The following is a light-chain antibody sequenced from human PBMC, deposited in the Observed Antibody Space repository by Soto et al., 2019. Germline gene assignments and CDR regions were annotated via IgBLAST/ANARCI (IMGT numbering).Light chain of an antibody. V-gene: IGKV3-15*01. CDR2: GAS. CDR3: QQYNDWPPYT. CDR1: QSISNN. Sequence: EIVMTQSPATLSVSPGERATLSCRASQSISNNLAWYQQKPGQAPRLVIYGASTRATDIPARFSGSGSGTEFTLTISSLQSEDFAVYHCQQYNDWPPYTFGQGTKLEIK. J-gene: IGKJ2*01.